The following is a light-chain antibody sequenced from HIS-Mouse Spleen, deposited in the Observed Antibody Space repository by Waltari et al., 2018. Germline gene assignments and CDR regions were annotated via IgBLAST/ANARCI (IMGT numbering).Light chain of an antibody. J-gene: IGLJ1*01. V-gene: IGLV2-14*03. Sequence: QSALTQPASVSGSPGQSITISCTGTSSDVGGYNYVSWYQQHPGKAPKLMIYDVGNRPSGVSSRCSGSKSGNTASLTISGLQAEDEADYYGSSYTSSSTYVFGTGTKVTVL. CDR2: DVG. CDR3: SSYTSSSTYV. CDR1: SSDVGGYNY.